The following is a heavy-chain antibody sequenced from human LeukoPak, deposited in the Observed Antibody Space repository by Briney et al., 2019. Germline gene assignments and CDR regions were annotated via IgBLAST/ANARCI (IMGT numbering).Heavy chain of an antibody. J-gene: IGHJ5*01. D-gene: IGHD6-6*01. CDR2: IYTSGST. CDR1: GGSISSYY. V-gene: IGHV4-4*09. Sequence: PSETLSLTCTVSGGSISSYYWSWIRQPPGKGLEWIGYIYTSGSTNYNPSLKSRVTISVDTSKNQFSLKLSSVTAADTAVYYCAKSSIAAPVWFDSWGQGTLVTVSS. CDR3: AKSSIAAPVWFDS.